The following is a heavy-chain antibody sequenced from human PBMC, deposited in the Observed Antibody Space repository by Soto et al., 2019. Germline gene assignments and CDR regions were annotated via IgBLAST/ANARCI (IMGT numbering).Heavy chain of an antibody. J-gene: IGHJ6*02. D-gene: IGHD3-16*02. CDR2: IYYSGST. CDR1: GGSISSSSYY. CDR3: VQRRVYYVCGSYRPPGNSGLDV. Sequence: SETLSLTCTVSGGSISSSSYYWGWIRQPPGKGLEWSVRIYYSGSTYYNPSLKSRVTISVDTSKKQFSLKLSSVTAAATAVYYCVQRRVYYVCGSYRPPGNSGLDVWGQGTTVAVSS. V-gene: IGHV4-39*01.